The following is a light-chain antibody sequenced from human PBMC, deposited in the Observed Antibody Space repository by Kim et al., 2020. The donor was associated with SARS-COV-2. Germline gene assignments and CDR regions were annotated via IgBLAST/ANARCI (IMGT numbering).Light chain of an antibody. CDR1: QSISSNY. CDR3: QQHGTSPWT. Sequence: SPGERANLSCRASQSISSNYLAWYQQKPGQAPRLFIYGASNRATGIPDRLSGSGSGTDFTLTISRLEPEDFAVYYCQQHGTSPWTFGQGTKVDIK. V-gene: IGKV3-20*01. J-gene: IGKJ1*01. CDR2: GAS.